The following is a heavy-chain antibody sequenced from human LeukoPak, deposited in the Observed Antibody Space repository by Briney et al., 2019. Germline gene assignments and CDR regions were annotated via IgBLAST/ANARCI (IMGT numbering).Heavy chain of an antibody. D-gene: IGHD3-22*01. J-gene: IGHJ4*02. CDR3: ARTTYYYDSSGYYHLSLYYFDY. Sequence: SVKISCKASGGTFSSYAISWVRQAPGQGLEWMGGIIPIFGTANYAQKFQGRVTITTDESTSTAYMELSSLRSEDTAVYYCARTTYYYDSSGYYHLSLYYFDYWGQGTLVTVSS. CDR1: GGTFSSYA. CDR2: IIPIFGTA. V-gene: IGHV1-69*05.